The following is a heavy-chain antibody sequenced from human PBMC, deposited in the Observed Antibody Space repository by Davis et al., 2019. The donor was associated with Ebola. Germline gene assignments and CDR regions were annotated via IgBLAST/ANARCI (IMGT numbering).Heavy chain of an antibody. CDR3: ADTGGARGLDV. V-gene: IGHV3-30*02. Sequence: GESLKISCAASGFTFSFYGMHWVRQAPGKGLEWVAFIRRDGSNKYYADSVKGRFTISRDNSKNTLYLQMNSLRAEDTAVYYCADTGGARGLDVWGKGTTVTVSS. CDR2: IRRDGSNK. CDR1: GFTFSFYG. D-gene: IGHD5-18*01. J-gene: IGHJ6*04.